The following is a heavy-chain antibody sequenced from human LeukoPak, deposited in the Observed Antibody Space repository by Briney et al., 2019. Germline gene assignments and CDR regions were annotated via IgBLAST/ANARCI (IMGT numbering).Heavy chain of an antibody. CDR1: GFTFSRYA. Sequence: GGSLRLSCAASGFTFSRYAMHWVRQAPGKGLEWVALMSYDGSNKYYADSVKGRFTISRDNAKNSLYLQMNSLRAEDTALYYCAKDMEAAAFYGMDVWGQGTTVTVSS. D-gene: IGHD2-2*01. J-gene: IGHJ6*02. CDR3: AKDMEAAAFYGMDV. CDR2: MSYDGSNK. V-gene: IGHV3-30-3*01.